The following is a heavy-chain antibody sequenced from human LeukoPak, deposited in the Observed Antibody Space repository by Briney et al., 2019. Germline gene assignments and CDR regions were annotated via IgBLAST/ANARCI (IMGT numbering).Heavy chain of an antibody. J-gene: IGHJ4*02. CDR2: ISAYNGNT. CDR1: GYTFTSYG. V-gene: IGHV1-18*01. D-gene: IGHD1-26*01. Sequence: ASVKVSCKASGYTFTSYGISWVRQAPGQGLEWMGWISAYNGNTNYAQKLQGRFTMTTDTSTSTAYMELTSLRSDDTAVYYRAHWGGSSPTLSAHFDYWGQGTLVTVSS. CDR3: AHWGGSSPTLSAHFDY.